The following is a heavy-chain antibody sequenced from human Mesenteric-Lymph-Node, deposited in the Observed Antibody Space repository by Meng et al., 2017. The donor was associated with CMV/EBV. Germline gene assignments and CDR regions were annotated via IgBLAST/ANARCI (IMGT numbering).Heavy chain of an antibody. CDR2: ISSSSSYI. V-gene: IGHV3-21*01. Sequence: GGSLRLSCAASGFTFSSYSMNWVRQAPGKGLEWVSSISSSSSYIYYADSVKGRFTISRDNAKNSLYLQMNSLRAEDTAVYYCARDGFDYTKLGTSNWFDPWGQGTLVTVSS. D-gene: IGHD7-27*01. CDR3: ARDGFDYTKLGTSNWFDP. J-gene: IGHJ5*02. CDR1: GFTFSSYS.